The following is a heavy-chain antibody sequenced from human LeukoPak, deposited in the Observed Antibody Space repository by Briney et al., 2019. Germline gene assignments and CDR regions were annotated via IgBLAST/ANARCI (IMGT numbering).Heavy chain of an antibody. CDR1: GYTFTSYG. CDR2: ISAYNGNT. V-gene: IGHV1-18*01. J-gene: IGHJ4*02. Sequence: ASVNVSCKASGYTFTSYGISWVRQAPGQGLEWMGWISAYNGNTNYAQKLQGRVTMTTDTSTSTVYMELRSLRSDDTAVYYCARESSSGWYFDYWGQGTLVTVSS. CDR3: ARESSSGWYFDY. D-gene: IGHD6-19*01.